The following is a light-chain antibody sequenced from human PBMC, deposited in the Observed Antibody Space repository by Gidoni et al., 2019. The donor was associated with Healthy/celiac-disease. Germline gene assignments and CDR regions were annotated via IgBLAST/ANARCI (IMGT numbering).Light chain of an antibody. J-gene: IGKJ1*01. CDR1: QSISSY. CDR2: AES. Sequence: DIQMTQPPYSLSASVGDRVTITCRASQSISSYLNWDQQEPCKAPKLLISAESSLQSGVPSRFSGSGSGPGFTLTIRSLQPVAFATCSFQHSYSAPWTFGPGTKVEIK. CDR3: QHSYSAPWT. V-gene: IGKV1-39*01.